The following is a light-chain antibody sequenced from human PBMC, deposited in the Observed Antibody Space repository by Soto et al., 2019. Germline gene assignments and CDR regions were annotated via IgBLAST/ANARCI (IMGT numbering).Light chain of an antibody. CDR2: AAS. CDR3: QKYSSVPV. V-gene: IGKV1-27*01. CDR1: QDIRNF. J-gene: IGKJ3*01. Sequence: DIQMTQSPTSLSASGGDRVTITCRASQDIRNFVAWYQQKPGKAPKLLIYAASTLQSGVPSRFSGSGSGTDFTLTINSLQPGDVATYSCQKYSSVPVFGPGTKVEIK.